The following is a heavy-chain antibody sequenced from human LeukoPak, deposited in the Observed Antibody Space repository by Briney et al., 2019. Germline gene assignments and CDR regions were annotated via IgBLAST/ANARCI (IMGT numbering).Heavy chain of an antibody. J-gene: IGHJ4*02. Sequence: PGGSLSLSCAASICTFSSYDRNWIRQAPGKGLEWVAVISYDGSNKYYADSVKGRFTISRDNSKNTLYLQMNSLRAEDTDVYYYEYERSYKDYIKSGYWGQGTLVTVSS. CDR1: ICTFSSYD. CDR3: EYERSYKDYIKSGY. V-gene: IGHV3-30*18. CDR2: ISYDGSNK. D-gene: IGHD3-3*01.